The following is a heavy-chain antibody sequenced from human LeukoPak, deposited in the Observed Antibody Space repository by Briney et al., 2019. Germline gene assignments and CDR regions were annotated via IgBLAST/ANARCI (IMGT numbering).Heavy chain of an antibody. J-gene: IGHJ4*02. CDR3: AKVQWLVQACFDY. Sequence: PGGSLRLSCAASGFTFDDYGMSWVRHAPGKGLEWVSGINWNGGSTGYADSVKGRFTISRDNSKNTLYLQMNSLRAEDTAVYYCAKVQWLVQACFDYWGQGTLVTVSS. CDR1: GFTFDDYG. D-gene: IGHD6-19*01. CDR2: INWNGGST. V-gene: IGHV3-20*04.